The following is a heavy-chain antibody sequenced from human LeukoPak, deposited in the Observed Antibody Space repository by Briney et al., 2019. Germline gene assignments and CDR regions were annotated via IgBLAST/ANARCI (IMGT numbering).Heavy chain of an antibody. V-gene: IGHV3-49*03. CDR3: TRVGYNWNYGAFDI. Sequence: PGGSLRLSCAASGFTFSSYGMSWFRQAPGKGLEWVGFIRSKAYGGTTEYAASVKGRFTISRDDSKSIAYLQMNSLKTEDTAVYYCTRVGYNWNYGAFDIWGQGTMVTVSS. CDR1: GFTFSSYG. D-gene: IGHD1-7*01. CDR2: IRSKAYGGTT. J-gene: IGHJ3*02.